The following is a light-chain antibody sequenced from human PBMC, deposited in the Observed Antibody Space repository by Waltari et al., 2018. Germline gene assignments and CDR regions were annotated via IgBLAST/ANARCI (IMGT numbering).Light chain of an antibody. Sequence: DIQMTQSPSTLSASVGDRVTITCRASQSISSWLAWYQQKRGKDPKLLIYKASSLQSGVPSRFSGSGSGTEFTLTISSLQPDDFATYYCQQYNSYSRTFGQGTKVEIK. CDR2: KAS. CDR1: QSISSW. CDR3: QQYNSYSRT. V-gene: IGKV1-5*03. J-gene: IGKJ1*01.